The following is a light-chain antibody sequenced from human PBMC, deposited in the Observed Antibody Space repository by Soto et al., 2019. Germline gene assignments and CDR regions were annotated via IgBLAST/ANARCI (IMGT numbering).Light chain of an antibody. CDR3: QQYGSSLGVT. CDR2: GAS. Sequence: EIGMTHSPATLSVYPGERATLSCRASQSVRTNLAWYQHRPGQAPRLLIYGASSRATGIPDRFSGSGSGTDFTLTISRLEPEDFAVYYCQQYGSSLGVTFGGGTKVDIK. V-gene: IGKV3-20*01. J-gene: IGKJ4*01. CDR1: QSVRTN.